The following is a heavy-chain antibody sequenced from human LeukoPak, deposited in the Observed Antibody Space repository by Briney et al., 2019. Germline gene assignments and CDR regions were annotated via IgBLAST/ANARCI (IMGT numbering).Heavy chain of an antibody. CDR2: ISYDGSNK. CDR3: ARPPLGYYYYMDV. D-gene: IGHD7-27*01. V-gene: IGHV3-30*04. CDR1: GFTFSSYA. Sequence: GGSLRLSCAASGFTFSSYAMHWVRQAPGKGLEWVAVISYDGSNKYYADSVKGRFTISRDNSKNTLHLQMNSLRAEDTAVYYCARPPLGYYYYMDVWGKGTTVTVSS. J-gene: IGHJ6*03.